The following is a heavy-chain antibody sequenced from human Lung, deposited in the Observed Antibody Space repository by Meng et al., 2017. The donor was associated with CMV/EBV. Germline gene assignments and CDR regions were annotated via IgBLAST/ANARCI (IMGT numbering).Heavy chain of an antibody. J-gene: IGHJ4*02. CDR2: INEDGSET. CDR1: GFNFNNYW. D-gene: IGHD5-24*01. V-gene: IGHV3-7*01. CDR3: ARDPRGDGGVTFDY. Sequence: GGSXRLXXVVSGFNFNNYWMNWVRQAPGKGLEWVANINEDGSETYYLDSVKGRFTISRDNAKNSLFLQMNSLRADDTAVYYCARDPRGDGGVTFDYWGQGXLVTVSS.